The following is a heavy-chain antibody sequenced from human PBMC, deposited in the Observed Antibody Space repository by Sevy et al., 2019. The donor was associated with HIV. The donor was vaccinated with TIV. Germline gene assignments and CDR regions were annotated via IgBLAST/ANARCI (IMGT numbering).Heavy chain of an antibody. CDR2: INPNSGGT. CDR3: ARGGDYYDSSGNGAFDI. J-gene: IGHJ3*02. V-gene: IGHV1-2*02. D-gene: IGHD3-22*01. Sequence: ASVKVSCKASGYTFTGYYMHWVRQAPGQGLEWMGWINPNSGGTNYAQKFQGRVTMTRDTSISTAYMELSRLISDDTAVYYCARGGDYYDSSGNGAFDIWGQGTMVTVSS. CDR1: GYTFTGYY.